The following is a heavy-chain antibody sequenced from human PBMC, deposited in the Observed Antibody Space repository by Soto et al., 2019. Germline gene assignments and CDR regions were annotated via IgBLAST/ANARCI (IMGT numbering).Heavy chain of an antibody. CDR1: GFIFSNYG. CDR3: ARDFRGYASDY. D-gene: IGHD6-25*01. V-gene: IGHV3-33*01. Sequence: VQLVESGGGVVQPGRSLRLSCTASGFIFSNYGIHWVRQAPGKGLEWVGVSWDDGRNEYYADSVKGRFTISRDNSKDTLYLQMNTLRAEDTAVYYCARDFRGYASDYWGQGTLVTVSS. J-gene: IGHJ4*02. CDR2: SWDDGRNE.